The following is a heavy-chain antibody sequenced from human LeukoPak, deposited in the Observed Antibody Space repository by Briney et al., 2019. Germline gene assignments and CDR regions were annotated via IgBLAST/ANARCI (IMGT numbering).Heavy chain of an antibody. D-gene: IGHD3-22*01. J-gene: IGHJ4*02. V-gene: IGHV4-59*01. CDR2: IYYSGST. CDR1: GGSISSYY. CDR3: ARDQYYYDSSGYLFDY. Sequence: SETLSLTCTVSGGSISSYYWSWIRQPPGKGLEWIGYIYYSGSTNYNPSLKSRVTISVDTSKNQFSLKLSSVTAADTAVYYCARDQYYYDSSGYLFDYWGRGTLVTVSS.